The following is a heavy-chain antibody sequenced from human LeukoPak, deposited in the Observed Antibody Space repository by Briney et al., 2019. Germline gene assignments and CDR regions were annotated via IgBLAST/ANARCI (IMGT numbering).Heavy chain of an antibody. D-gene: IGHD1-7*01. CDR2: IWNDGSNK. CDR1: GFTFTSYG. CDR3: ARPSGTWGAFDI. V-gene: IGHV3-33*01. Sequence: GGSLRLSCAASGFTFTSYGMHWVRQAPGKGLEWVAVIWNDGSNKYYADFVKGRFTISRDNSKNTLYLQMNSLRVEDMAVYYCARPSGTWGAFDIWGQGTMVTVSS. J-gene: IGHJ3*02.